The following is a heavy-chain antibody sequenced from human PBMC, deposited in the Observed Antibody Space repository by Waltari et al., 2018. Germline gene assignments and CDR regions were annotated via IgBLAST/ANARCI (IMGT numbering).Heavy chain of an antibody. D-gene: IGHD3-16*01. J-gene: IGHJ2*01. CDR2: IHHSGTN. CDR1: GYRLRSSYY. Sequence: QVQLQESGPGLGKPSETLSLTCVVSGYRLRSSYYWGWIRQPPGACPGWTESIHHSGTNFYSPSFRSRVTISVDTSKNQFSLKVNSVTAADTAVYYCARGGFGSNSYFDLWGRGTLVTVSS. V-gene: IGHV4-38-2*01. CDR3: ARGGFGSNSYFDL.